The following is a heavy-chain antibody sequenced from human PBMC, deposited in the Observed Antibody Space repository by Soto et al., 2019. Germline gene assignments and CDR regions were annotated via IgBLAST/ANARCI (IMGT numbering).Heavy chain of an antibody. CDR1: GFNFSDYY. CDR3: ARHEAYGDNGYGMDV. J-gene: IGHJ6*02. V-gene: IGHV3-11*01. D-gene: IGHD4-17*01. CDR2: ISGSGRII. Sequence: QVQLVESGGGLVKPGGSLRLSCAASGFNFSDYYMSWIRQAPGKGLEWVSYISGSGRIIFYADSVKGRFSVSRDNGKNSLYLRMNSLRAEDRAVYWCARHEAYGDNGYGMDVWGQGTTVIVSS.